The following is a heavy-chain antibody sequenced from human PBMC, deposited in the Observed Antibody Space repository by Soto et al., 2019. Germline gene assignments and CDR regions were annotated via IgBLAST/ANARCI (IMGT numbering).Heavy chain of an antibody. CDR3: ARVSYYYDSSGYYPALRWFDP. D-gene: IGHD3-22*01. CDR2: IYYSGST. V-gene: IGHV4-31*03. Sequence: SETLSLTCTVSGGSISSGGYYWSWIRQHPGKGLEWIGYIYYSGSTYYNPSLKSRVTISVDTSKNQFSLKLSSVTAADTAVYYCARVSYYYDSSGYYPALRWFDPWGQGTLVTVSS. CDR1: GGSISSGGYY. J-gene: IGHJ5*02.